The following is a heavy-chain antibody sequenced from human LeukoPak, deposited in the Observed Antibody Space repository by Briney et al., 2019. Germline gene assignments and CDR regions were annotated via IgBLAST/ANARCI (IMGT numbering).Heavy chain of an antibody. D-gene: IGHD4-17*01. V-gene: IGHV3-48*04. CDR3: ARGERGDYRLGLDY. Sequence: GGSLRLSCAASGFTFSSYSMNWVRQAPGKGLEWVSYISSSSTIYYAHSVKGRFTISRDNAKNSLYLQMNSLRAEDTAVYYCARGERGDYRLGLDYWGQGTLVTVSS. J-gene: IGHJ4*02. CDR2: ISSSSTI. CDR1: GFTFSSYS.